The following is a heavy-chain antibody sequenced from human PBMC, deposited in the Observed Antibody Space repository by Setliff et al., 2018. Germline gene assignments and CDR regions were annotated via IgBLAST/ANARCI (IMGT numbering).Heavy chain of an antibody. CDR2: VNRYGSG. CDR1: GGSFSNYY. D-gene: IGHD1-1*01. J-gene: IGHJ3*01. Sequence: PSETLSLTCAVYGGSFSNYYWSWIRQPPGKGLEWLGEVNRYGSGDYNPSLESRVTISVDTSKKEFSLTLTSVTAADTALYYCRQAVVGRDVFDVWGQGTMVTVSS. V-gene: IGHV4-34*01. CDR3: RQAVVGRDVFDV.